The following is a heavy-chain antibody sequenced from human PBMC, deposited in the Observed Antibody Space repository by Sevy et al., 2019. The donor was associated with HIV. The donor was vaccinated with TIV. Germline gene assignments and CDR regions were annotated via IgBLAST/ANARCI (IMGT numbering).Heavy chain of an antibody. CDR2: INPNGGGV. Sequence: ASVKVSCKTSGYTFTDYYIHWVRQAPGHGLEWQGWINPNGGGVHYAQKFQGRVTMTRDTSIRTVHIELSRLRSDDTALYYCARDTTTSEKGPIDYWCRGTLVTVSS. J-gene: IGHJ4*02. V-gene: IGHV1-2*02. D-gene: IGHD1-1*01. CDR3: ARDTTTSEKGPIDY. CDR1: GYTFTDYY.